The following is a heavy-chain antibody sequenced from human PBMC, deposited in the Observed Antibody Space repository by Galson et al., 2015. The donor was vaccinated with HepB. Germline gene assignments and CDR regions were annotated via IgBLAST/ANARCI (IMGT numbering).Heavy chain of an antibody. J-gene: IGHJ4*02. CDR3: ARSYGDVDALRYYFDY. Sequence: SVKVSCKASGYTFTNFDINWVRQATGQGLEWMGWMNPNSGNTGYTQKLQGRVTMTRDTSTSTAYMELSSLSSEDTAVYFCARSYGDVDALRYYFDYWGQGSLVTVSS. CDR1: GYTFTNFD. D-gene: IGHD4-17*01. V-gene: IGHV1-8*01. CDR2: MNPNSGNT.